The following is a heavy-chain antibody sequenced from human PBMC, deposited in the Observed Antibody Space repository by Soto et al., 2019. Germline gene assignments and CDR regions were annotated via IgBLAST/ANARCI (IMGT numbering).Heavy chain of an antibody. CDR3: ASGHYYSIDY. D-gene: IGHD3-10*01. V-gene: IGHV3-30-3*01. CDR1: GFTFSSYA. CDR2: ISYDGSNK. Sequence: SLRLSCAASGFTFSSYAMHWVRQAPGKGLEWVAVISYDGSNKYYADSVKGRFTISRDNSKNTLYLQMNSLRAEDTAVYYCASGHYYSIDYWGQGTLVTVSS. J-gene: IGHJ4*02.